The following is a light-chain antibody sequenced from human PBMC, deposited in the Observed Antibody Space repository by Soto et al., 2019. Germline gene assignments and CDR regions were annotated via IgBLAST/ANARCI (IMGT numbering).Light chain of an antibody. CDR1: QGFSNY. J-gene: IGKJ4*01. Sequence: DIQMTQSPSSLSASVGDRVTITCRASQGFSNYLAWYQQKPGKVPKLLIYATSTLQSGVSSRLSGSGSGTDFTLTISSLQPEDVATYYCQTYKSSLLTFGGGTRVEI. CDR2: ATS. V-gene: IGKV1-27*01. CDR3: QTYKSSLLT.